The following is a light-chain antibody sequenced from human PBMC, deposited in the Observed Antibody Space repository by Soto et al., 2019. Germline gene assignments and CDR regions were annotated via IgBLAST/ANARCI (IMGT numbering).Light chain of an antibody. CDR3: CSYAGSSTSVV. J-gene: IGLJ2*01. CDR2: EGS. V-gene: IGLV2-23*01. CDR1: SSDVGSYNL. Sequence: QSALTQPASVSGSPGQSITISCTGTSSDVGSYNLVSWYQQHPGKAPKLMIYEGSKRPSGVSNRFFGSKSGNTASLTISGLQAEDEADYNCCSYAGSSTSVVFGGGTKLTVL.